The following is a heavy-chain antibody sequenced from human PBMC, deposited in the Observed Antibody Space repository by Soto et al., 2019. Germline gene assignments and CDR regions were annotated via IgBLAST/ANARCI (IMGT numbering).Heavy chain of an antibody. Sequence: SETLSLTCTVSGGSISSYYCILSRHPPGKRREWIVNIYYSGSTNYNPSLKSRVTISVDTSKNQFSLKLSSVTAADTAVYYCAGVMVVPDSRYSGSYPYYYYGMDVWGQGTTVTVSS. J-gene: IGHJ6*02. CDR1: GGSISSYY. V-gene: IGHV4-59*01. CDR2: IYYSGST. CDR3: AGVMVVPDSRYSGSYPYYYYGMDV. D-gene: IGHD1-26*01.